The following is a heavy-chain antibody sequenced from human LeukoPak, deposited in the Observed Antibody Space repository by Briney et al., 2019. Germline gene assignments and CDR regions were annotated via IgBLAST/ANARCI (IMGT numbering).Heavy chain of an antibody. CDR1: GGSISSSSYY. CDR3: AITYSSGWYDGWYFDL. V-gene: IGHV4-39*01. CDR2: IYYSGST. J-gene: IGHJ2*01. D-gene: IGHD6-19*01. Sequence: NPSETLSLTCTVSGGSISSSSYYWGWIRQPPGKGLEWIGSIYYSGSTYYNPSLKSRVTISVDTSKNQFSLKLSSVTAADTAVYYCAITYSSGWYDGWYFDLWGRGTLVTVSS.